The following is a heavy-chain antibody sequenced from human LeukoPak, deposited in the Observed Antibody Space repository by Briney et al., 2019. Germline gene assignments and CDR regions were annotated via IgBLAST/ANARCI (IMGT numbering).Heavy chain of an antibody. Sequence: GGSLRLSCAASGFTFSSYGMSWVRQAPGKGLEWVSAISGSGDSTYYADSVKGRFTISRDNSKNTLYLQMNSLRAEDTAVYYCAKDRGIISDYWGQGTLVTVSS. D-gene: IGHD3-10*01. V-gene: IGHV3-23*01. J-gene: IGHJ4*02. CDR2: ISGSGDST. CDR3: AKDRGIISDY. CDR1: GFTFSSYG.